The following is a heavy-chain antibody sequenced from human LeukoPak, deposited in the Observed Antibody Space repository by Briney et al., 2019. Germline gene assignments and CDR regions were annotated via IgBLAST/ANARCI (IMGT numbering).Heavy chain of an antibody. CDR3: AKRSTVVVVAVPYFDY. Sequence: GGSLRLSCAASGFTFSSYAMSWVRQAPGKGLEWVSAISGSGGSTYYADSVKGRFTISRDNSKNTLYLQMNSLRAEDTAVYYCAKRSTVVVVAVPYFDYWGQGTLVTVSS. CDR2: ISGSGGST. J-gene: IGHJ4*02. D-gene: IGHD2-15*01. CDR1: GFTFSSYA. V-gene: IGHV3-23*01.